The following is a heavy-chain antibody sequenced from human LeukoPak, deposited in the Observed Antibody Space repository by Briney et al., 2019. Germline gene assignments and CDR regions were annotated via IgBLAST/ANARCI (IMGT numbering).Heavy chain of an antibody. CDR2: ISGSGDST. Sequence: GGSLRLSCAASGFIFSSNAMSWVRQAPGKGLEWVSLISGSGDSTKYADSVKGRFTISRDNSKDTLYLRMNSLSAEDTAVYYCAKHLWGVSGSYYDYWGQGTLVTVSS. J-gene: IGHJ4*02. V-gene: IGHV3-23*01. CDR1: GFIFSSNA. D-gene: IGHD3-10*01. CDR3: AKHLWGVSGSYYDY.